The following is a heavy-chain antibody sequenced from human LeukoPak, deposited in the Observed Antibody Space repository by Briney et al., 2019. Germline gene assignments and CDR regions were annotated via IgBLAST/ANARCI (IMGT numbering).Heavy chain of an antibody. CDR3: ARVKREMATISSAFDI. J-gene: IGHJ3*02. V-gene: IGHV1-2*02. CDR2: INPNSGGT. Sequence: ASVKVSCKASGYTFTGYYMHWVRQAPGQGLEWMGWINPNSGGTNYAQKFQGRVTMTRDTSISTAYMELSRLRSDDTAVYYCARVKREMATISSAFDIWGQGTMVTVSS. D-gene: IGHD5-12*01. CDR1: GYTFTGYY.